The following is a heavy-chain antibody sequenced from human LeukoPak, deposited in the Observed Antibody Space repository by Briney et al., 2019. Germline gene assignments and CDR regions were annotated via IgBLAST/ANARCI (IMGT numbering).Heavy chain of an antibody. CDR2: ISYDGSNK. Sequence: GGSLRLSCAASGFTFSSYAMHWVRQAPGKGLEWVAVISYDGSNKYYANSVKGRLTISRDNSKNTLYLQMNSLRAEDTAVYYCARNIGYSYAIRKQYYYYGMDVWGQGTTDTVSS. D-gene: IGHD5-18*01. V-gene: IGHV3-30-3*01. CDR1: GFTFSSYA. CDR3: ARNIGYSYAIRKQYYYYGMDV. J-gene: IGHJ6*02.